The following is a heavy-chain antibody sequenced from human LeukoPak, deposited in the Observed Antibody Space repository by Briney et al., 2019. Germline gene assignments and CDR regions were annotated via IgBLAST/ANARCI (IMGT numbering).Heavy chain of an antibody. CDR3: ARRAGAYTHPYDY. CDR1: GFTVSSNS. Sequence: GGSLRLSCTVSGFTVSSNSMSWVRQAPGKGLEWVSFIYSAGSIYYSDSVKGRFTISIDNSKNTLYLQMNSLRAEDTAVNYCARRAGAYTHPYDYWGQGTLVTVSS. D-gene: IGHD3-16*01. J-gene: IGHJ4*02. V-gene: IGHV3-53*01. CDR2: IYSAGSI.